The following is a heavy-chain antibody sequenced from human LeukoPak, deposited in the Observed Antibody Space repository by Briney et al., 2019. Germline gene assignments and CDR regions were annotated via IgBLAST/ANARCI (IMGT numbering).Heavy chain of an antibody. CDR3: AKEGVSKALPFYDSSGYFEA. CDR1: GFTFSSYG. D-gene: IGHD3-22*01. V-gene: IGHV3-30*02. Sequence: PGGSLRLSCAASGFTFSSYGMHWVRQAPGKGLEWVAFIRYDGSNKYYADSVKGRFTISRDNSKNTLYLQMNSLRAEDTAVYYCAKEGVSKALPFYDSSGYFEAWGQGTLVTVSS. J-gene: IGHJ5*02. CDR2: IRYDGSNK.